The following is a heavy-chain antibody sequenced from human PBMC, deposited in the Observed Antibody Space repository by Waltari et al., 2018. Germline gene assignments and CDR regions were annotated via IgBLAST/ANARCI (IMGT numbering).Heavy chain of an antibody. D-gene: IGHD3-22*01. V-gene: IGHV1-69*10. CDR1: GGTFSSYA. Sequence: QVQLVQSGAEVKKPGSSVKVSCKASGGTFSSYAISWVRQAPGQGLEWMGGISPILGIANYAQKFQGRVTITADKSTSTAYMELSSLRSEDTAVYYCARDLGYDSPGAFDIWGQGTMVTVSS. CDR3: ARDLGYDSPGAFDI. CDR2: ISPILGIA. J-gene: IGHJ3*02.